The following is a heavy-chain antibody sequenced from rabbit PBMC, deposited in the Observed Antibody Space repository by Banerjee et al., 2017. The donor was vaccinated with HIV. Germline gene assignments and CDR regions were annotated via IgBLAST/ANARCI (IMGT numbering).Heavy chain of an antibody. CDR2: IYAGSSDNS. CDR3: ARGLYGYSGYAYATGLDL. Sequence: QSLEESGGDLVKHGASLTLTCTASGFTLSSYWMCWVRQAPGKGLEWIACIYAGSSDNSYYASWAKGRFTISKTSSTTVTLQMTSLTAADTATHFCARGLYGYSGYAYATGLDLWGQGTLVTVS. V-gene: IGHV1S40*01. D-gene: IGHD6-1*01. J-gene: IGHJ6*01. CDR1: GFTLSSYW.